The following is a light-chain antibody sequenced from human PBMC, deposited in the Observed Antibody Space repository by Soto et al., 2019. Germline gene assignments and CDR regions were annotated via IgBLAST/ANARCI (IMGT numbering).Light chain of an antibody. J-gene: IGKJ1*01. CDR1: RGLLHSTGKNY. CDR3: MQALQSPRT. Sequence: DILMTQSPTSLPVTPGEPASISCWSSRGLLHSTGKNYLDWFLQKPGQSPKLLIYLGSNRASGVPDRFSGSGSGTNFTLRISRVEAEDVGVYYCMQALQSPRTFGRGTKVEIK. CDR2: LGS. V-gene: IGKV2-28*01.